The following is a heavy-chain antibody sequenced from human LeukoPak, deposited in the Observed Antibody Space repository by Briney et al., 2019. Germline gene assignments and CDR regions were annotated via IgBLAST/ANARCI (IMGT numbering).Heavy chain of an antibody. CDR1: GFTFSSYA. J-gene: IGHJ4*02. V-gene: IGHV3-30-3*01. CDR2: ISYDGSNK. Sequence: GGSLRLSCAASGFTFSSYAMHWVRQAPGKGLEWVAVISYDGSNKYYADSVKGRFTISRDNSKNTLYLQMNSLRAEDTAVYYCARTTLYSSSWFDYWGQGTLVTVSS. CDR3: ARTTLYSSSWFDY. D-gene: IGHD6-13*01.